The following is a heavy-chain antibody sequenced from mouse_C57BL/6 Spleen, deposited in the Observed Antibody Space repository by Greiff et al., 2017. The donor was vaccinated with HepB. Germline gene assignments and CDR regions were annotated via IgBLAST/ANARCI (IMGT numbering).Heavy chain of an antibody. CDR2: ISYDGSN. Sequence: EVKLQESGPGLVKPSQSLSLTCSVTGYSITSGYYWNWIRQFPGNKLEWMGYISYDGSNNYNPSLKNRISITRDTSKNQFFLKLNSVTTEDTATYYCARDNWDWYFDYWGQGTTLTVSS. V-gene: IGHV3-6*01. J-gene: IGHJ2*01. CDR3: ARDNWDWYFDY. D-gene: IGHD4-1*02. CDR1: GYSITSGYY.